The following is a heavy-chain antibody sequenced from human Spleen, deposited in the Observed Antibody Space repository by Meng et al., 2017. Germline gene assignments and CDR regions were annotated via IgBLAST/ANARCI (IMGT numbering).Heavy chain of an antibody. CDR1: GFTFSNYG. V-gene: IGHV3-30*18. CDR3: AKGFDY. Sequence: QVQLVESGGGVVQPGRSLRLSCAASGFTFSNYGMHWVRQAPGKGLEWVAVISYDGSNKYYADSVKGRFTISRDNSKNTLHLQMNSLRPEDTAVYYCAKGFDYWGQGTLVTVSS. J-gene: IGHJ4*02. CDR2: ISYDGSNK.